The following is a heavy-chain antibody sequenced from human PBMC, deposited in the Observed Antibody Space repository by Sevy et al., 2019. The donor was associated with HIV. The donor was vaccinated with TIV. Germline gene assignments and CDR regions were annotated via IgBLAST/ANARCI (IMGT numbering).Heavy chain of an antibody. V-gene: IGHV5-51*01. CDR2: IYPGDSDT. J-gene: IGHJ4*02. Sequence: GESLKISCKSSGYNFNTDWIGWVCQMPGKGLDWMGIIYPGDSDTRYSPSFQGHITISADKSISTAFVQWNSLKASDTAMYYCASAGRPTRGFDSWGQGTVVTVSS. D-gene: IGHD1-26*01. CDR3: ASAGRPTRGFDS. CDR1: GYNFNTDW.